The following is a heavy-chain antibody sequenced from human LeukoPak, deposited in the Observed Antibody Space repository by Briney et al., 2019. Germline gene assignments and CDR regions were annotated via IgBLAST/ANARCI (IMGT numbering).Heavy chain of an antibody. CDR2: IVVGSGNT. CDR3: AAADCSSTSCYYFDY. V-gene: IGHV1-58*01. D-gene: IGHD2-2*01. J-gene: IGHJ4*02. CDR1: GFTFTSSA. Sequence: EASVKVSCKASGFTFTSSAVQWVRQARGQRFEWIGWIVVGSGNTNYAQKFQERVTITRDMSTSTAYMELSSLRSEDTAVYYCAAADCSSTSCYYFDYWGQGTLVTVSS.